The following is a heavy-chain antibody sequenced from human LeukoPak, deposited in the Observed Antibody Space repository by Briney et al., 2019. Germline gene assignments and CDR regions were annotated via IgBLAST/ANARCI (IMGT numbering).Heavy chain of an antibody. CDR3: ARDLRIAARPGYYYYMDV. CDR1: GGTFSSYA. D-gene: IGHD6-6*01. CDR2: IIPIFGTA. Sequence: ASVKVSCKASGGTFSSYAISWVRQAPGQGLEWMGGIIPIFGTANYAQKFQGRVTITADESTSTAYMELSSLRSEDTAVYYCARDLRIAARPGYYYYMDVWGKGTTVTVSS. V-gene: IGHV1-69*13. J-gene: IGHJ6*03.